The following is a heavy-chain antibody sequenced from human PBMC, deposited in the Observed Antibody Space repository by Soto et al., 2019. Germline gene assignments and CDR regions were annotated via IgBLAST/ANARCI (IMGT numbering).Heavy chain of an antibody. D-gene: IGHD4-17*01. J-gene: IGHJ2*01. Sequence: EVQLVESGGGLIQPGGSLRLSRAASGFTVTNKYMTWVRQAPGKGLEWVSVIYSGGSTSYADSVKGRFTISRDNSKNILYLQMHSLRAEDTAVYYCARVDYGDYGWYFDLWGRGTLVTVSS. CDR2: IYSGGST. CDR1: GFTVTNKY. V-gene: IGHV3-53*01. CDR3: ARVDYGDYGWYFDL.